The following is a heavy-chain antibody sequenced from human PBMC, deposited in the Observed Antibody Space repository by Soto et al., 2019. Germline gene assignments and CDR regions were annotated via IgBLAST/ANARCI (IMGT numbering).Heavy chain of an antibody. CDR3: ARGYRGVPSQYEVNDAFDI. CDR1: GSSFNIYA. J-gene: IGHJ3*02. D-gene: IGHD3-10*01. CDR2: ISSTSTYI. V-gene: IGHV3-21*01. Sequence: PGGSLRLSCAASGSSFNIYAMNWVRQAPGGGLEWVSSISSTSTYIFYSDSVKGRFTISRDNAKSSLFLQLNSLRAEGTAVYYCARGYRGVPSQYEVNDAFDIWGQGTMVTVSS.